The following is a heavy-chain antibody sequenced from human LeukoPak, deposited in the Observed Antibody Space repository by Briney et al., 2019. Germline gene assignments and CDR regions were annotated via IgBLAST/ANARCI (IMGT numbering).Heavy chain of an antibody. J-gene: IGHJ4*02. CDR1: GFTFSDYY. D-gene: IGHD6-19*01. V-gene: IGHV3-11*05. CDR3: AKDNRRHYTSGPNPDSLH. Sequence: GGSLRLSCAASGFTFSDYYMSWIRQAPGKGLEWVSYISSSSSYTNYADSVKGRFTISRDNAKNSLYLQMNSLRVEDTAFYYCAKDNRRHYTSGPNPDSLHWGQGALVTVSS. CDR2: ISSSSSYT.